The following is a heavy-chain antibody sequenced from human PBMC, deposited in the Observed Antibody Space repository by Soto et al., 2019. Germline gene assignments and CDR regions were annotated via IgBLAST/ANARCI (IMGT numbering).Heavy chain of an antibody. CDR2: ISKSGTTK. CDR3: ARVGNIAPPY. CDR1: GFMFSGYE. Sequence: GGSLRLSGVASGFMFSGYEMNWVRQAPGKGLEWVAYISKSGTTKYYADFVKGRFTISRDTAKNTIYLQMNSLRVDDTAVYYCARVGNIAPPYWGQGTMVTV. J-gene: IGHJ1*01. V-gene: IGHV3-48*03. D-gene: IGHD7-27*01.